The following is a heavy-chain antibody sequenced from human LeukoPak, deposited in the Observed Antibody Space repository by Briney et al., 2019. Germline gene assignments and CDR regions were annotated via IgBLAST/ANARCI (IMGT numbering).Heavy chain of an antibody. CDR3: ARAGFRNSWPIDF. D-gene: IGHD6-13*01. V-gene: IGHV3-64*02. Sequence: GGSPRLSCAGSGFTFSSHAMHWVRQAPRKGPEYVAAISANGGTTYYADSVKGRFSISRDNSKNTLYLQLGSLRPDDMALYYCARAGFRNSWPIDFWGQGALVTVFS. J-gene: IGHJ4*02. CDR1: GFTFSSHA. CDR2: ISANGGTT.